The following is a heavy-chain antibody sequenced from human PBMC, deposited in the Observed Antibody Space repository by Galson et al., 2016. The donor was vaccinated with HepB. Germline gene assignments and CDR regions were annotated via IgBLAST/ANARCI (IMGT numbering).Heavy chain of an antibody. J-gene: IGHJ6*02. CDR2: TYYRSKWYN. D-gene: IGHD3-16*01. V-gene: IGHV6-1*01. CDR1: GDSVSSKSAT. CDR3: ARDREAFRGIDYYYYGMDV. Sequence: CAISGDSVSSKSATWNWIRQSPSRGLEWLGKTYYRSKWYNDFAISLKGRITISPDTSKNQFSLHLNSVTPEDTAVYFCARDREAFRGIDYYYYGMDVWGQGTTVTVSS.